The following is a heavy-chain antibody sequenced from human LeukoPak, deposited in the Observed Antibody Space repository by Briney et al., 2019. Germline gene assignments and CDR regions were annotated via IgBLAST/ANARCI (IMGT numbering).Heavy chain of an antibody. D-gene: IGHD3-10*01. CDR1: GFTFSSYA. Sequence: GGSLRLSCAASGFTFSSYAMSWVRQAPGKGLEWVSAISGSGGSTYYADSVKGRFTISRDNSKNTLYPQMNSLRAEDTAVYYCASQLLWFGEYDYWGQGTLVTVSS. CDR2: ISGSGGST. J-gene: IGHJ4*02. CDR3: ASQLLWFGEYDY. V-gene: IGHV3-23*01.